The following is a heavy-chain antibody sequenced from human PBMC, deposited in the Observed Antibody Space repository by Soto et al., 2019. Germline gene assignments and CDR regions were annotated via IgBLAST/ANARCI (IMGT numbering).Heavy chain of an antibody. D-gene: IGHD3-10*01. CDR2: IRSKANSYAT. J-gene: IGHJ6*03. CDR3: TRLDYYGSGSNEYIPTLYYYYYMDV. Sequence: GGSLRLSCAASGFTFSGSAMHWVRQASGKGLEWVGRIRSKANSYATAYAASVKGRFTISRDDSKNTAYLQMNSLKTEDTAVYYCTRLDYYGSGSNEYIPTLYYYYYMDVWGKGTTVTVSS. CDR1: GFTFSGSA. V-gene: IGHV3-73*01.